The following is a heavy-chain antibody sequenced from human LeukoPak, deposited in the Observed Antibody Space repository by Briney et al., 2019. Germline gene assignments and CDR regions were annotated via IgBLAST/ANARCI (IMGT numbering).Heavy chain of an antibody. D-gene: IGHD5-18*01. CDR1: GGSISSSSYY. CDR3: ARNTAMVDY. CDR2: IYYSGST. J-gene: IGHJ4*02. Sequence: PSETLSLTCTVSGGSISSSSYYWGWIRQPPGKGLEWIGSIYYSGSTYYNPSLKSRVTISVDTSKNQFSLKLSSVTAADTAVYYCARNTAMVDYWGQGTLVTVSS. V-gene: IGHV4-39*01.